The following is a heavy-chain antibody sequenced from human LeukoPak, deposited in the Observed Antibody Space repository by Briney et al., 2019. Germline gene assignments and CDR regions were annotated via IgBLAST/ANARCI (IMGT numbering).Heavy chain of an antibody. D-gene: IGHD1-7*01. CDR3: ARDVRNWNYGRFDP. CDR2: IYYSGST. CDR1: GGSISSGDYY. V-gene: IGHV4-30-4*08. Sequence: SETLSLTCTVSGGSISSGDYYWSWTRQPPGKGLEWIGCIYYSGSTYYNPSLKSRVTISVDTSKNQFSLKLSSVTAADTAVYYCARDVRNWNYGRFDPWGQGTLVTVSS. J-gene: IGHJ5*02.